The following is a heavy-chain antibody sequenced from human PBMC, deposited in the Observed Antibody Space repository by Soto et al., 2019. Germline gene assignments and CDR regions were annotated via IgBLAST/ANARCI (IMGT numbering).Heavy chain of an antibody. CDR2: IYPGDSDT. CDR1: GYSFTSYW. CDR3: ARLGIRESAAPGGWFDP. J-gene: IGHJ5*02. V-gene: IGHV5-51*01. D-gene: IGHD7-27*01. Sequence: PGESLKISCKGSGYSFTSYWIGWVRQMPGKGLEWMGIIYPGDSDTRYSPSFQGQVTISADKSISTAYLQWSSLKASDTAMYYCARLGIRESAAPGGWFDPWGQGTLVTVSS.